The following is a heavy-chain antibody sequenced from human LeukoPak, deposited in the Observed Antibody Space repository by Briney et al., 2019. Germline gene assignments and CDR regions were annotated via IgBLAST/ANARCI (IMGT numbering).Heavy chain of an antibody. J-gene: IGHJ4*02. V-gene: IGHV3-48*03. CDR2: ISNSGTTI. CDR3: ARDAHSAHDY. Sequence: PGGSLRLSCEASGFTFSSYEMNWVRQAPGKGLEWLSYISNSGTTIYYADSVKGRFTISRDNAKNSLFLQMNSLRAEDTAFYYCARDAHSAHDYWGQGTLVTVSS. D-gene: IGHD1-26*01. CDR1: GFTFSSYE.